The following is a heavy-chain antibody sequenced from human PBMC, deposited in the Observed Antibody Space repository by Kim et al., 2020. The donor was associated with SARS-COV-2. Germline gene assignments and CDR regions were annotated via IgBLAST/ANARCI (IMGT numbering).Heavy chain of an antibody. V-gene: IGHV6-1*01. D-gene: IGHD6-6*01. CDR1: GDGLSSNSAS. CDR2: TYYRSKWYN. CDR3: ARGRPGTFDI. Sequence: SQTLALTCGISGDGLSSNSASWNWIRQSPSRGLEWLGRTYYRSKWYNDYAVSVKSRITINPDTSKSQFSLQLNSVTPEDTAVYYCARGRPGTFDIWGRGTMATNSS. J-gene: IGHJ3*02.